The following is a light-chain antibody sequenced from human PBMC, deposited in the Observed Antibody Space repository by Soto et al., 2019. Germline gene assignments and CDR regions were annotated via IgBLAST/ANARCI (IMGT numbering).Light chain of an antibody. CDR2: KAS. CDR3: QQYHIYSWT. CDR1: QSISSW. V-gene: IGKV1-5*03. Sequence: DIQLTQAPSFLSASAGDRVTITCRASQSISSWLAWYQQKPGKAPKLLIYKASTLESGVPSRFSASGSGTEFSLTINSLQADDFATYYCQQYHIYSWTFGQGTKVDIK. J-gene: IGKJ1*01.